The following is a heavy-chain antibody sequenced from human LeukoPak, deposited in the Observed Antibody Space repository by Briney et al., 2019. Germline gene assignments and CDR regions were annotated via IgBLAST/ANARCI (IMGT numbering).Heavy chain of an antibody. CDR2: INPSGGST. J-gene: IGHJ4*02. CDR1: GYTFTSYY. V-gene: IGHV1-46*01. D-gene: IGHD2-15*01. Sequence: ASVKVSCKASGYTFTSYYMHWVRQAPGQGLEWMGIINPSGGSTSYAQKFQGGVTMTSDTSTSTVYMEVSSLRSEDTALYYCGREYCSGGSCYSADYWGQGTLVTVSS. CDR3: GREYCSGGSCYSADY.